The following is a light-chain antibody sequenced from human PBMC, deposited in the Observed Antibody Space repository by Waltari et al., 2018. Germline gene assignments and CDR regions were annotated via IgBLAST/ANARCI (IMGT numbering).Light chain of an antibody. CDR2: GAS. Sequence: EIVLTLSPGTLSLSLGERATVSCRASQRVSRALAWYQQKPGQAPRLLIYGASTRATGIPDRFSGSGSGTDFSLTISRLEPDDFAVYYCQHYLRLPVTFGQGTTVEI. CDR3: QHYLRLPVT. CDR1: QRVSRA. J-gene: IGKJ1*01. V-gene: IGKV3-20*01.